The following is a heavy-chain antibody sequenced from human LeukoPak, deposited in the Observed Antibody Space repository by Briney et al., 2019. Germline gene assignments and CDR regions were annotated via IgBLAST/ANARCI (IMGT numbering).Heavy chain of an antibody. V-gene: IGHV4-4*02. D-gene: IGHD2-21*01. J-gene: IGHJ4*02. Sequence: PSGTLSLTCAVSGGSISSDIWWSWVRQPPGKGLEWIAEIHHSGTTNYNPSLKSRVSTSVDKSTNQFLLNLKSVTAADTAVYFCTRTNRDWVPSDYWGQGTLVTVSS. CDR3: TRTNRDWVPSDY. CDR1: GGSISSDIW. CDR2: IHHSGTT.